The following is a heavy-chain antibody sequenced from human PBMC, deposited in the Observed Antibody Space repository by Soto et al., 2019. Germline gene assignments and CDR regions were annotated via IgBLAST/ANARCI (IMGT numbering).Heavy chain of an antibody. CDR1: GGNFSSYA. Sequence: ASVKISCKASGGNFSSYAISWVRQAPGQGLEWMGGIIPIFGTANYAQKFQGRVTITADESTSTAYMELSSLRSEDTAVYYCAREGVTMVRGVIFYYYGMDVWGQGTTVTVSS. CDR3: AREGVTMVRGVIFYYYGMDV. CDR2: IIPIFGTA. J-gene: IGHJ6*02. D-gene: IGHD3-10*01. V-gene: IGHV1-69*13.